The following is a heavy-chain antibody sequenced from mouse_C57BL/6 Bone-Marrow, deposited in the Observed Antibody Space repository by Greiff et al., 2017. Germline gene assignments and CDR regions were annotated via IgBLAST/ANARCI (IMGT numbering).Heavy chain of an antibody. J-gene: IGHJ4*01. Sequence: QVQLQESGPGLVQPSQSLSITCTVSGFSLTSYGVHWVRQSPGKGLEWLGVIWSGGSTDYNAAFISRLSISKDNSKSHVFFKMNSLQADDTAIYYCARNSLYYYGSLDYAMDYWGQGTSVTVSS. V-gene: IGHV2-2*01. CDR2: IWSGGST. CDR1: GFSLTSYG. D-gene: IGHD1-1*01. CDR3: ARNSLYYYGSLDYAMDY.